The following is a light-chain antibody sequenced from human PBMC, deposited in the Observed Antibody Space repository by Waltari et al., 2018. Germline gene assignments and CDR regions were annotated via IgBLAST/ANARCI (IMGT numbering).Light chain of an antibody. V-gene: IGKV1-16*02. CDR2: GAS. J-gene: IGKJ4*01. Sequence: DIQMTQSPSSLSASVGDRVTITCRAGQGISNSLAWFKQKPGKAPKYLIYGASSLQSGVTSKCRGMGSGTEFTLTISSLQPEDFATYYCQQYHSYPLSCGGGT. CDR3: QQYHSYPLS. CDR1: QGISNS.